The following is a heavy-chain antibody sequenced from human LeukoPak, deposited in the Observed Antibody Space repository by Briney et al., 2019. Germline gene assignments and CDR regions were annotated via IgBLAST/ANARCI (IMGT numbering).Heavy chain of an antibody. J-gene: IGHJ4*02. CDR2: ISGSGGST. CDR1: GFTFSSYA. Sequence: GGSLRLSCAASGFTFSSYAMSWVRQAPGKGLEWVSAISGSGGSTYYADSVKGRFTISGDNSKNTLYLQMNSLRAEDTAVYYCAKDRRRVKYYYDSSGYYSFPDYWGQGTLVTVSS. CDR3: AKDRRRVKYYYDSSGYYSFPDY. V-gene: IGHV3-23*01. D-gene: IGHD3-22*01.